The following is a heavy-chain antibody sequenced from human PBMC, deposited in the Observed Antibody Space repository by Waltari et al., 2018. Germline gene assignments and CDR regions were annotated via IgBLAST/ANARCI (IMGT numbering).Heavy chain of an antibody. V-gene: IGHV1-3*01. CDR1: GYTFTGHA. CDR3: ARHSSGSYYRMIDY. D-gene: IGHD1-26*01. CDR2: SNSGDGNN. Sequence: QVHLVQSGAEVKKPGASVKVSCKDSGYTFTGHAILWVREAPGQRLEWMGWSNSGDGNNKYSQKFQDRVTISRDTSATTAYMDRSSLRSEVTAVYYCARHSSGSYYRMIDYWGQGTLVTVSS. J-gene: IGHJ4*02.